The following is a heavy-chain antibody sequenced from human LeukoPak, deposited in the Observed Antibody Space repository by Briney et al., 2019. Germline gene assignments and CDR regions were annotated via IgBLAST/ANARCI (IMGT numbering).Heavy chain of an antibody. Sequence: PSETLSLTCSVSGDSSSPFYCNWIRQSPGKGLEWIGYISDSGSPNFHPSLKGRVTTSVDASKRQFSLRLTSVTAADTAVYYCARHPPRGTPATGDTFDIWGQGTMVTVSS. D-gene: IGHD1-1*01. J-gene: IGHJ3*02. V-gene: IGHV4-59*01. CDR1: GDSSSPFY. CDR3: ARHPPRGTPATGDTFDI. CDR2: ISDSGSP.